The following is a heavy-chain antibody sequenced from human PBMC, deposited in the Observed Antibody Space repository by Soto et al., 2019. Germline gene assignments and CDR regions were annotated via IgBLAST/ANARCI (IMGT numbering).Heavy chain of an antibody. CDR3: ASSVYDFWRGFYHYYGMDV. CDR2: IIPIFGTA. Sequence: QVQLVQSGAEVKKPGPSVKVSCKASGGTFSSYAISWVRQAPGQGLEWMGGIIPIFGTANYAQKFQGRVTNTADESTSAAYLELSSLRSEDTAVYYCASSVYDFWRGFYHYYGMDVWGQGTTVTVSS. J-gene: IGHJ6*02. CDR1: GGTFSSYA. V-gene: IGHV1-69*12. D-gene: IGHD3-3*01.